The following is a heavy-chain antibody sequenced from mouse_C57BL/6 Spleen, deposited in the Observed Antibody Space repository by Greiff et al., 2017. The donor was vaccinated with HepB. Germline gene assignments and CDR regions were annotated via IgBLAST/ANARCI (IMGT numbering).Heavy chain of an antibody. Sequence: QVTLKESGPGILQSSQTLSLTCSSSGFSLSTSGMGLSWLRHPSGKGLVGLVHPYWDDDKCNNPSLKSRLTIAEDTSRNHVFLKITSVDTADTATYCCARSCGYDRAMDYWGQGTSVTVSS. J-gene: IGHJ4*01. V-gene: IGHV8-12*01. CDR3: ARSCGYDRAMDY. CDR1: GFSLSTSGMG. D-gene: IGHD2-2*01. CDR2: PYWDDDK.